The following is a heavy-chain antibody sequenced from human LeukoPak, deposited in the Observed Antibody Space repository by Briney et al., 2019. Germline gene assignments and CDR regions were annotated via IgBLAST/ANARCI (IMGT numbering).Heavy chain of an antibody. D-gene: IGHD3-16*02. V-gene: IGHV3-21*01. CDR2: ISSTGDYI. CDR1: GFTFSSYS. Sequence: SGGSLRLSCAASGFTFSSYSMNWVRQAPGKGLEWVSSISSTGDYIYYADSVKGRFTISRDNAKSSLYLQMNSLRAEDTAVYYCVSGNDPDSTWESYRLDAFDIWGQGTTVIVSS. CDR3: VSGNDPDSTWESYRLDAFDI. J-gene: IGHJ3*02.